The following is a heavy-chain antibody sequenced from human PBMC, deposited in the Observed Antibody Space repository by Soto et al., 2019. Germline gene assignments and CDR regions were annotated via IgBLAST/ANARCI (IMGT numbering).Heavy chain of an antibody. CDR2: IYYSGST. Sequence: SETLSLTCTVSGGSISSYYWSWIRQPPGKGLEWIGYIYYSGSTNYNPSLKSRVTISVDTSKNQFSLKLSSVTAADTAVYYCARGYFDWLLPFDYWGQGTLVTVSS. V-gene: IGHV4-59*01. CDR3: ARGYFDWLLPFDY. D-gene: IGHD3-9*01. CDR1: GGSISSYY. J-gene: IGHJ4*02.